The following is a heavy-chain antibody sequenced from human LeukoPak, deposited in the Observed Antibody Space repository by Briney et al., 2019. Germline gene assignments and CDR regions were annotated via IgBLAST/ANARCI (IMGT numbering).Heavy chain of an antibody. J-gene: IGHJ4*02. Sequence: GGSLRLSCAASGFTFSSYWMSWVRQAPGKGLEWVANIKQDGSEKYYVDSVKGRFTISRDNAKNSLYLQINSLRAEDTAVYNCARDCSSTSCTPFDYWGQGTLVTVSS. CDR3: ARDCSSTSCTPFDY. CDR2: IKQDGSEK. CDR1: GFTFSSYW. D-gene: IGHD2-2*01. V-gene: IGHV3-7*01.